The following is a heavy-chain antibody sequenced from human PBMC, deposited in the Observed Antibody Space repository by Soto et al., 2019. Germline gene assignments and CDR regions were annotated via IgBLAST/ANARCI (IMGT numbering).Heavy chain of an antibody. CDR2: INTVGSVK. J-gene: IGHJ4*02. V-gene: IGHV3-74*01. Sequence: EVQLVESGGGLVQPGGSLRLSCAASGFTFSNYWMYWVHQAPGKGLVWASRINTVGSVKNYADSVQGRFTISRDNAKNTLYLQMNSLRVEDTAVYYCATASMGTLEDWGQGALVTVSS. CDR1: GFTFSNYW. CDR3: ATASMGTLED. D-gene: IGHD7-27*01.